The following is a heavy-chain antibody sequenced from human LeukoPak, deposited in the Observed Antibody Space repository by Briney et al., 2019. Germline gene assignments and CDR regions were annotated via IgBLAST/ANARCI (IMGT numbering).Heavy chain of an antibody. D-gene: IGHD6-19*01. Sequence: GGSLRLSCAPSEFIFSDYAMGWVRQAPGKGLEWVSTIDKTTYPTFYADSVKGRFTISRDNSENILYLQMNSLTTEDTAVYPCAKFEGATIPGWFNDYWGQGVPVTVSS. CDR1: EFIFSDYA. J-gene: IGHJ4*02. CDR3: AKFEGATIPGWFNDY. CDR2: IDKTTYPT. V-gene: IGHV3-23*05.